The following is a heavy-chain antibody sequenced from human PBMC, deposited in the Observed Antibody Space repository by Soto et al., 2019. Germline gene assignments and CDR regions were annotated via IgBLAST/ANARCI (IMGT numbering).Heavy chain of an antibody. J-gene: IGHJ4*02. CDR3: ARARGSYSLFDY. V-gene: IGHV3-33*01. Sequence: QVQLVESGGGVVQPGRSLRLSCAASGFTFSSYGMHWVRQAPGKGLEWVAVIWYDGSNKYYADSVKGRFTISRDNSKNTLYLQMNSLRAEDTAVYYCARARGSYSLFDYWGQGTLVTVSS. CDR1: GFTFSSYG. CDR2: IWYDGSNK. D-gene: IGHD1-26*01.